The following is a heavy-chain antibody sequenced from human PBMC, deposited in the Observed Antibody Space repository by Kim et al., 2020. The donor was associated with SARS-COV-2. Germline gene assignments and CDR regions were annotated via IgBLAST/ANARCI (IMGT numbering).Heavy chain of an antibody. Sequence: GKDHADSVQGRISISRDNVENSVYLQMNSLRVEDTAVYYCARHIFYSFDYWGQGVLVTVSS. V-gene: IGHV3-7*01. CDR3: ARHIFYSFDY. J-gene: IGHJ4*02. CDR2: GK. D-gene: IGHD3-9*01.